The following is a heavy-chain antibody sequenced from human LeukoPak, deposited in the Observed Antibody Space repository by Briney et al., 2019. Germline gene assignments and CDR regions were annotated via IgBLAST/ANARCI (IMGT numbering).Heavy chain of an antibody. V-gene: IGHV3-30-3*01. Sequence: GGSLRLSCAASGFTFSSYAMHWVRQAPGKGLEWVAVISYDGSDKYYADSVKGRFTISRDNSKNTLYLQMNSLRAEDTAVYYCARVDTDYYYGMDVWDQGTTVTVSS. CDR3: ARVDTDYYYGMDV. CDR2: ISYDGSDK. J-gene: IGHJ6*02. CDR1: GFTFSSYA.